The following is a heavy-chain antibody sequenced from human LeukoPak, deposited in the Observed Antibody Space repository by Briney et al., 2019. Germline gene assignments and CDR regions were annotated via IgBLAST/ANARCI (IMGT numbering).Heavy chain of an antibody. CDR2: IYPRDGST. CDR3: ARDGDDILTGYYYYYGMDV. J-gene: IGHJ6*02. D-gene: IGHD3-9*01. CDR1: GYSFTSNY. Sequence: GASVKVSCKASGYSFTSNYIHWVRQAPGQGLEWMGMIYPRDGSTNYAQKFQGRVTMTRDTSISTAYMELSRLRSDDTAVYYCARDGDDILTGYYYYYGMDVWGQGTTVTVSS. V-gene: IGHV1-2*02.